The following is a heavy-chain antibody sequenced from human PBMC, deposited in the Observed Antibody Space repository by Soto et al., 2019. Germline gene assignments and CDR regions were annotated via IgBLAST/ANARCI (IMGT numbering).Heavy chain of an antibody. D-gene: IGHD2-21*01. CDR3: AREQVVMDCYGHAMDV. CDR2: IWYDGSNK. V-gene: IGHV3-33*01. CDR1: GFTFSSYG. Sequence: QVQLVESGGGVVQPGRSLRLSCAASGFTFSSYGMHWVRQAPGKGLEWVAVIWYDGSNKKYADSVEGRFTNTRNNSKSTLYIKINSRRAEDRALYYCAREQVVMDCYGHAMDVWGQGTRVTVSS. J-gene: IGHJ6*02.